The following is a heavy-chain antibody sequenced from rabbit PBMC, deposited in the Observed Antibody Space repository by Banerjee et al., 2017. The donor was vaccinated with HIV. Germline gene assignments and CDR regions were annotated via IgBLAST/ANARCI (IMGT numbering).Heavy chain of an antibody. J-gene: IGHJ4*01. CDR1: GFSFSSSYW. Sequence: QEQLEESGGDLVKPEGSLTLTCTASGFSFSSSYWICWVRQAPGKGLEWIACIYAGSSDSTYYASWAKGRFTISKTSSTTVTPQMTSLTAADTATYFCARDLAGVIGWNFDLWGPGTLVTVS. D-gene: IGHD4-1*01. V-gene: IGHV1S45*01. CDR3: ARDLAGVIGWNFDL. CDR2: IYAGSSDST.